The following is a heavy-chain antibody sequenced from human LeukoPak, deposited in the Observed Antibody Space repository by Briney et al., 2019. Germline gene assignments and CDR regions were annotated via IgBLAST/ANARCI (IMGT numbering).Heavy chain of an antibody. V-gene: IGHV1-18*01. CDR3: VRVTHTELSTWFDP. Sequence: ASVKVSCKASGYTFTSYGISWVRQAPGQGLEWMGWISAYNGNTNYAQKLQGRVTMTTDTSTSTAYMELRSLRSEDTAVYFCVRVTHTELSTWFDPWGQGTLVTVSS. CDR2: ISAYNGNT. D-gene: IGHD5-18*01. J-gene: IGHJ5*02. CDR1: GYTFTSYG.